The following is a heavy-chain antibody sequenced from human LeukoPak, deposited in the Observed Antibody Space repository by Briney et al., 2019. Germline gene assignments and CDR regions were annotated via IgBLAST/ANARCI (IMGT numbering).Heavy chain of an antibody. CDR3: ARASHYYYDSSGYPYYFDY. Sequence: GGSLRLSCAASGFTFSSYSMNWVRQAPGKGLEWVSSISSSSSYIYYADSVKGRFTISRDNAKNSLYLQMNSLRAEDTAVYYCARASHYYYDSSGYPYYFDYWGQGTLVTVSS. CDR2: ISSSSSYI. CDR1: GFTFSSYS. V-gene: IGHV3-21*01. J-gene: IGHJ4*02. D-gene: IGHD3-22*01.